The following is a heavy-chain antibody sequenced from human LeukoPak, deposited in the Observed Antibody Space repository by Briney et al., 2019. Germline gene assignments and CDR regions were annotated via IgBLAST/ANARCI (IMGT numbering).Heavy chain of an antibody. J-gene: IGHJ3*02. Sequence: GGSLRLSCAASGFTFSSYGMHWVRQAPGKGLEWVAVIWYDGSNKYYADSVKGRVTISRDNSKNTLYLQMNSLRAEDTAVYYCARDTVGYAFDIWGQGTMVTVSS. CDR1: GFTFSSYG. V-gene: IGHV3-33*01. D-gene: IGHD1-26*01. CDR2: IWYDGSNK. CDR3: ARDTVGYAFDI.